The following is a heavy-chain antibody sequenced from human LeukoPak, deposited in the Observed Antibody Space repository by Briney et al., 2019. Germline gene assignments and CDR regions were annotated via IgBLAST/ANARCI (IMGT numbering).Heavy chain of an antibody. CDR2: INYRGNT. CDR1: GGSISSSAYY. V-gene: IGHV4-39*07. CDR3: ARERPSYYDILTGYYPRSLPYYFDY. Sequence: SETLSLTCTVSGGSISSSAYYWGWIRQPPGKGLEWIGSINYRGNTYYNPSLQSRVTISVDTSKNQFSLKLSSVTAADTAVYYCARERPSYYDILTGYYPRSLPYYFDYWGQGTLVTVSS. D-gene: IGHD3-9*01. J-gene: IGHJ4*02.